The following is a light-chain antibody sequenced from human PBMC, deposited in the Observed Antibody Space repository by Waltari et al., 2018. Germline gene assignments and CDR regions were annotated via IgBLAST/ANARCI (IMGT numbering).Light chain of an antibody. CDR2: EAF. CDR3: QQYNSYPWT. Sequence: DIQMTQSPSTLSASVVDRVTITCRASQSISNWLAWYQQKPGKAPKLLIYEAFNLESGVPSRFSGSGSGTEFTLTISSLQPDDFTTYYCQQYNSYPWTFGQGTKVEIK. V-gene: IGKV1-5*03. CDR1: QSISNW. J-gene: IGKJ1*01.